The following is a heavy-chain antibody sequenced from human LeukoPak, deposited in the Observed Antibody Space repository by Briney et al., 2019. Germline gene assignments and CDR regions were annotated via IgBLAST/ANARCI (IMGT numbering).Heavy chain of an antibody. CDR2: IYSSGST. V-gene: IGHV4-4*07. CDR1: GASIRNYY. D-gene: IGHD6-19*01. Sequence: PSETLSLTCTVSGASIRNYYWSWIRRPAGKGLEWIGRIYSSGSTNYNPSLNSRVTMSIDTSKNQFSLKLSSVTAADTAMYYCARVGIVVAGIDYWGQGTLVTVSS. CDR3: ARVGIVVAGIDY. J-gene: IGHJ4*02.